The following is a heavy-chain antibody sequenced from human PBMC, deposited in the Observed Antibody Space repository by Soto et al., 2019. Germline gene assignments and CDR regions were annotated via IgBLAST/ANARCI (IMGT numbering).Heavy chain of an antibody. V-gene: IGHV3-30*18. J-gene: IGHJ4*02. CDR3: AKDLWPERGSGSPLDY. CDR2: ITYDGSNK. CDR1: GFSFSSYA. Sequence: QVQLVESGGGVVQPGGSLRVSCAASGFSFSSYAMHWVRQAPGKGLERVAGITYDGSNKYYADSVKGRFTVSRDTSKNTAFLQMNSLRVEDTAVYHCAKDLWPERGSGSPLDYWGQGTLVTVSS. D-gene: IGHD6-19*01.